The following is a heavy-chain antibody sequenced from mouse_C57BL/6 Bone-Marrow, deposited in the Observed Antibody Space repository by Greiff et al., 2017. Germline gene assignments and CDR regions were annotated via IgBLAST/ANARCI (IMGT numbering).Heavy chain of an antibody. D-gene: IGHD1-1*01. CDR3: AIYYYGRGAWFAY. J-gene: IGHJ3*01. CDR2: IYPRSGNT. Sequence: QVQLQQSGAELARPGASVKLSCKASGYTFTSYGISWVKQRTGQGLEWIGEIYPRSGNTYYNEKFKGKATLTADKSSSTAYMELRSLTSEDSAGYFCAIYYYGRGAWFAYWGQGTLVTVSA. V-gene: IGHV1-81*01. CDR1: GYTFTSYG.